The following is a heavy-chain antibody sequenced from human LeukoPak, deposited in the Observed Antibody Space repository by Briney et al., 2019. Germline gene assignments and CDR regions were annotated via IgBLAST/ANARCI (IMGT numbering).Heavy chain of an antibody. V-gene: IGHV3-30*02. CDR3: AKDGYCSGGSCYLWAWATGGKEYYFDY. D-gene: IGHD2-15*01. Sequence: PGGSLRLSCAASGFTFSSYGMHWVRHAPGKGLERVAFIRIDGSNRTYADSFNVRFTISRDNSKNTLYLQMNSLRAEDTAVYYCAKDGYCSGGSCYLWAWATGGKEYYFDYWGQGTLVTVSS. CDR2: IRIDGSNR. J-gene: IGHJ4*02. CDR1: GFTFSSYG.